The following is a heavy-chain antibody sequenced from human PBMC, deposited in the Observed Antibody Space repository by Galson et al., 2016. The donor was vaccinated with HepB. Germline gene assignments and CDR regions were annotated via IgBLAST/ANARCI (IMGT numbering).Heavy chain of an antibody. CDR3: VTYGSATQADN. Sequence: SETLSLTCTVSGGSISRSSYFWGWMRQPPGKGPDWIASIFYSGSTYYNPSLKSRVTMSVDTSKNQFSLMLNSVTAADTAVYYCVTYGSATQADNWGQGTLVTVSS. CDR2: IFYSGST. V-gene: IGHV4-39*01. CDR1: GGSISRSSYF. J-gene: IGHJ4*02. D-gene: IGHD3-10*01.